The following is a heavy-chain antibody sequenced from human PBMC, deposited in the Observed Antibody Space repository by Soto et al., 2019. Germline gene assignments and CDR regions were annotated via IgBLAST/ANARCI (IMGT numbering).Heavy chain of an antibody. V-gene: IGHV3-74*01. CDR1: GFTFSTYW. CDR2: INTDGSTI. J-gene: IGHJ4*02. CDR3: AKRRGWSISY. D-gene: IGHD6-19*01. Sequence: GGSLRLSCGASGFTFSTYWMHWVRQAPGKGLVWVSRINTDGSTINYVDSVKGRFTISRDNAKNTVYLQMNGLRGEDTAVYYCAKRRGWSISYWCQGTLVTVSS.